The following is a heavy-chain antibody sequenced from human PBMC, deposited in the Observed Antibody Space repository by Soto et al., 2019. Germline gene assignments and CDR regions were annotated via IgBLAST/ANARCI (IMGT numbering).Heavy chain of an antibody. V-gene: IGHV4-59*01. CDR2: IYYSGST. CDR1: GGSISSYY. D-gene: IGHD3-3*01. Sequence: PSATLSLTCTVSGGSISSYYWSWIRQPPGKGLEWIGYIYYSGSTNYNPSLKSRVTISVDTSKNQFSLKLSSVTAADTAVYYCARDITISMVGMDVWGQGTTVTVSS. J-gene: IGHJ6*02. CDR3: ARDITISMVGMDV.